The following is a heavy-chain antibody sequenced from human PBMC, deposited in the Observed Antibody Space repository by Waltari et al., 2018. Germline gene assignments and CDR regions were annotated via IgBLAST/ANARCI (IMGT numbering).Heavy chain of an antibody. CDR2: SIQAFGMGTA. CDR1: GGTFKNYA. J-gene: IGHJ5*02. V-gene: IGHV1-69*01. Sequence: QVQLVQSGAEVKKPGSSVTVSCTVSGGTFKNYASTWLRQAPGPGPEWMGGSIQAFGMGTANYARKFQGRVSMTADESTGTAYMELSSLTSDDTAVYYCARDPRSGYYSSGFSGWFDPWGQGTLVTVSS. CDR3: ARDPRSGYYSSGFSGWFDP. D-gene: IGHD3-22*01.